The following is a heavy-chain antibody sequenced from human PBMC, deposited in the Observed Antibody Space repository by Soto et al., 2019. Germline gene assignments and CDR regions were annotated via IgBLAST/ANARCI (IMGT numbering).Heavy chain of an antibody. V-gene: IGHV4-59*12. Sequence: SETLSLTCTVSGGSISSYYWSWIRQPPGKGLEWIGYIYDSVSTDYNPSLKSRVTISVDTSKNQFSLRLSSVTAADTAVYYCARGYCSGGRCWTEFDYWGQGTLVTVSS. D-gene: IGHD2-15*01. CDR2: IYDSVST. J-gene: IGHJ4*02. CDR1: GGSISSYY. CDR3: ARGYCSGGRCWTEFDY.